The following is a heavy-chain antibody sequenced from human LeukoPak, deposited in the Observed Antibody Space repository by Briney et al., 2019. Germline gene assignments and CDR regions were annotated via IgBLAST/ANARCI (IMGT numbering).Heavy chain of an antibody. CDR1: GFTFSSNG. CDR2: IQYDGSKK. D-gene: IGHD2-2*01. Sequence: GGSLRLSCVASGFTFSSNGMHWVRQAPGKGLEWVTFIQYDGSKKYYADSVKGRFTISRDNSKNSLYLQMNSLRTEDTALYYCAKAHCSSTSCFGWSYMDVWGKGTTVTVSS. V-gene: IGHV3-30*02. CDR3: AKAHCSSTSCFGWSYMDV. J-gene: IGHJ6*03.